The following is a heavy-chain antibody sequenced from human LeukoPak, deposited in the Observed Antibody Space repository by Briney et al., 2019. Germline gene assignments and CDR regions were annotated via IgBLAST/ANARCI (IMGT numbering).Heavy chain of an antibody. D-gene: IGHD2/OR15-2a*01. CDR1: GGSISTYY. V-gene: IGHV4-59*01. Sequence: SETLSLTCTVSGGSISTYYWSWIRQPPGKGLEWIGYIYYSRSTNYNPSLESRVTMSVDTSKNQFSLKLSSVTAADTAVYYCARGENRAEFDYWGQGTLVTVSS. CDR3: ARGENRAEFDY. CDR2: IYYSRST. J-gene: IGHJ4*02.